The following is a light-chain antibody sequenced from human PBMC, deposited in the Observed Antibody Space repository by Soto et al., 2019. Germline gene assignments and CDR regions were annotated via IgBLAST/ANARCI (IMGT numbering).Light chain of an antibody. CDR3: QKYNSAPHT. V-gene: IGKV1-27*01. J-gene: IGKJ2*01. Sequence: DIQMTQSPSSLSASVGDRVTITCRASQGISNYLAWYQQKPGKVPKLLIYAASTLQSGVPSRFSVSGSGTDFNLAISSLQPEDVAPYYCQKYNSAPHTFGQGTKLEIK. CDR2: AAS. CDR1: QGISNY.